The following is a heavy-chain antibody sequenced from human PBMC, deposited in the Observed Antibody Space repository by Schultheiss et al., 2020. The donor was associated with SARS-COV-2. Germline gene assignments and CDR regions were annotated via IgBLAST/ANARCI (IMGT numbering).Heavy chain of an antibody. CDR3: ARGPRFDP. J-gene: IGHJ5*02. Sequence: SQTLSLTCIVSGGSVSGHYWSWIRQPPGRGLEWIGYLYYTGNTNYNPSLKSRVTISVDTSKNQFSLKLSSVTAADTAVYYCARGPRFDPWGQGTLVTVSS. CDR1: GGSVSGHY. V-gene: IGHV4-59*02. CDR2: LYYTGNT.